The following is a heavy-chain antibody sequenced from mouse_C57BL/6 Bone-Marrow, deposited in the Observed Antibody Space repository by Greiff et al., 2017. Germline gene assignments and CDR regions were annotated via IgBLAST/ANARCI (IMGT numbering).Heavy chain of an antibody. J-gene: IGHJ2*01. CDR2: INPYNGGT. CDR3: ATSYYSNYDYFDY. V-gene: IGHV1-19*01. CDR1: GYTFTDYY. D-gene: IGHD2-5*01. Sequence: DVQLQESGPVLVKPGASVKMSCKASGYTFTDYYMNWVKQSHGKSLEWIGVINPYNGGTSYNQKVKGKATLTVDKSSSTAYMELNSLTSEDSAVYYCATSYYSNYDYFDYGGQGTTLTVSS.